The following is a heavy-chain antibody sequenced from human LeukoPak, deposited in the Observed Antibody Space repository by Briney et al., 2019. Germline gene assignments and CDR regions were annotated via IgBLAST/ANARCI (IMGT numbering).Heavy chain of an antibody. J-gene: IGHJ4*02. CDR2: VDGGGGGT. Sequence: PGGSLRLSCAASGFTLSSYAMTWVRQAPGRGLEWVSSVDGGGGGTYYADSVKGRFTISRDNSEDTLYLQMNGLRAEDTAVYFCAKQSAGSAAWYSLHYDFWGQGTLATVSS. V-gene: IGHV3-23*01. CDR3: AKQSAGSAAWYSLHYDF. D-gene: IGHD6-13*01. CDR1: GFTLSSYA.